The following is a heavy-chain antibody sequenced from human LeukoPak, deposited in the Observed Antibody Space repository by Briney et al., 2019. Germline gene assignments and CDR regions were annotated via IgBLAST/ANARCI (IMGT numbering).Heavy chain of an antibody. CDR2: IYYSGST. J-gene: IGHJ4*02. D-gene: IGHD3-10*01. CDR1: GGSISSYY. V-gene: IGHV4-59*07. Sequence: PSDTLSLTCTVSGGSISSYYWSWIRQPPGKGLEWIGYIYYSGSTNYNPSLKSRVTISVDTSKNQFSLKLSSVTAADTAVYYCARGITMVRGVPFFDYWGQGNLVTVSS. CDR3: ARGITMVRGVPFFDY.